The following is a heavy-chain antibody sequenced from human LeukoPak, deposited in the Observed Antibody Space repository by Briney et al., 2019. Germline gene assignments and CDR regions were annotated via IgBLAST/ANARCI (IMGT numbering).Heavy chain of an antibody. CDR2: IHSDGAST. D-gene: IGHD1-26*01. CDR1: GFTFSSYW. J-gene: IGHJ4*02. V-gene: IGHV3-74*01. CDR3: AKDQSSGTYVDN. Sequence: GGSLRLSCAASGFTFSSYWMHWVRQAPGKGLVWVSRIHSDGASTSYADSVKGRFTLSRDNSKNMVYLQMSSLRGEDTALYYCAKDQSSGTYVDNWGQGTLVTVSS.